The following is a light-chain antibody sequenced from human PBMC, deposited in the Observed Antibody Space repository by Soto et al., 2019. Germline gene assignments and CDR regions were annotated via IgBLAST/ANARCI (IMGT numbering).Light chain of an antibody. J-gene: IGLJ2*01. Sequence: QSALTQPASVSGSPGQSITISCTGTISDIGDYNYVSWYQQHPGKAPKLMIYDVSNLPSGVSNRFSGSKSGYTASLTISGLQPEDEADYYCSSYRSSSPLVVFGGGTKVTVL. V-gene: IGLV2-14*03. CDR1: ISDIGDYNY. CDR2: DVS. CDR3: SSYRSSSPLVV.